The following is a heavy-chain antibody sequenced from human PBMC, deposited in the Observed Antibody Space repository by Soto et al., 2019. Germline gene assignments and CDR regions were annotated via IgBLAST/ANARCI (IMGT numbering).Heavy chain of an antibody. V-gene: IGHV1-2*02. CDR3: ARAKRGSFYCDC. CDR1: GYTFTLYY. Sequence: QVQLVQSGAEVKKPGASVTVSCNTSGYTFTLYYIHWVRQAPGQGLEWMGWMNPNSGYTVYAQNFQGRVTMTRDTSLNTAYMELSGLRSDDTAVSYCARAKRGSFYCDCWGQGTLVTVSS. D-gene: IGHD1-26*01. J-gene: IGHJ4*02. CDR2: MNPNSGYT.